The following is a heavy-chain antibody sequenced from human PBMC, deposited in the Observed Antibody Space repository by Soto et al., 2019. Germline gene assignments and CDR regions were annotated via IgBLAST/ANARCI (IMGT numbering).Heavy chain of an antibody. CDR2: IYYSGST. CDR3: AREGVVGYSSSHFDY. Sequence: QVQLQESGPGLMKPSQILSLTCTVSGGSISSGGYYWSWIRQHPGKGLEWIGYIYYSGSTYYNPSLKSRVTISVDTSKNQFSLKLSAVTAADTAVYYCAREGVVGYSSSHFDYWGQGTLVTVSS. D-gene: IGHD6-13*01. J-gene: IGHJ4*02. CDR1: GGSISSGGYY. V-gene: IGHV4-31*03.